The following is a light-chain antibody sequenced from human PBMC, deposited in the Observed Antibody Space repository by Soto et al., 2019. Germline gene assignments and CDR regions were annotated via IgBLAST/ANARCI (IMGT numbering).Light chain of an antibody. V-gene: IGKV1-5*03. J-gene: IGKJ1*01. CDR2: KAS. CDR3: QQYNSYPWT. Sequence: DIQMTQSPSTLSASVGDRVTITCRASQSISSWVAWYQQKPGKAPKLLIYKASSLESGVPSRFSGSGSGTEFTLTLSSLQPDDFATYYCQQYNSYPWTVGQGTKVEIK. CDR1: QSISSW.